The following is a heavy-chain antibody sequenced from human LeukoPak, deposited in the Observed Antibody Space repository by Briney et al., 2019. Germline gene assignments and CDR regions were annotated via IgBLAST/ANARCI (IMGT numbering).Heavy chain of an antibody. CDR1: GFTFTTYW. V-gene: IGHV3-7*01. J-gene: IGHJ3*02. CDR3: ARDHTEHYRQNAFDI. CDR2: IKQDGTEK. D-gene: IGHD3-3*02. Sequence: GGSLRLSCAASGFTFTTYWMSWVRQAPGKGLEWVANIKQDGTEKYYVDSVKGRFTISRDNAKNSLYLQMNSLRAEDTAVYYCARDHTEHYRQNAFDIWGQGTMVTVSS.